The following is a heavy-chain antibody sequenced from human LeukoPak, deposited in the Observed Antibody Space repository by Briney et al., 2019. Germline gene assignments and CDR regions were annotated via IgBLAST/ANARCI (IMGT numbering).Heavy chain of an antibody. D-gene: IGHD4-17*01. CDR2: IYSSEST. V-gene: IGHV4-31*03. CDR1: GGSISSAGYY. CDR3: ARGRDYGYFDY. J-gene: IGHJ4*02. Sequence: PSQTLSLTCTVSGGSISSAGYYWTWIRQHPGKGLECIGYIYSSESTYYNPSLKSRVTISGDTPKNQFSLNLSSVTAADTAVYYCARGRDYGYFDYWGQGTLVTVSS.